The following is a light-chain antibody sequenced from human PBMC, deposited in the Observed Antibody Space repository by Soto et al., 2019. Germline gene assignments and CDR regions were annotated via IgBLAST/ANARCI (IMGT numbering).Light chain of an antibody. Sequence: DIQMTQSPSTLSASVGDTVTITCRASQRISTWLAWYQQKPGKAPKILIYDASSLETGVPSRFSGSGSGTEFTLSIYSLQPDDFATYYCQQDKSYWTFGQGTKVEI. V-gene: IGKV1-5*01. J-gene: IGKJ1*01. CDR1: QRISTW. CDR3: QQDKSYWT. CDR2: DAS.